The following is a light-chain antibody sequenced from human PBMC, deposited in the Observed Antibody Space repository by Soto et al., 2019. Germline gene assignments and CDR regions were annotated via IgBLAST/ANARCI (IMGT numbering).Light chain of an antibody. J-gene: IGKJ4*01. V-gene: IGKV4-1*01. CDR3: QQYYSLPLT. CDR2: WAS. Sequence: DIVMTQSPDSLAVSLGERATINCKSSQSILYSSNNQNYLAWYQQKPGQPPKLLISWASTRESGVPDRFSGSGSGADFTLTIRSMQAEDVAVYSCQQYYSLPLTFAGGTKVDIK. CDR1: QSILYSSNNQNY.